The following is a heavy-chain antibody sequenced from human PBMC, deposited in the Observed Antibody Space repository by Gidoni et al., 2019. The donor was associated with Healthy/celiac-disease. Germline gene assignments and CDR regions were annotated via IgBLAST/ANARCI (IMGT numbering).Heavy chain of an antibody. CDR3: ARVGLWFGVIPLYYYGMDV. D-gene: IGHD3-10*01. Sequence: GLEWMGWINTNTGNPTYAQGFTGRFVFSLDTSVSTAYLQISSLKAEDTAVYYCARVGLWFGVIPLYYYGMDVWGQGTTVTVSS. CDR2: INTNTGNP. J-gene: IGHJ6*02. V-gene: IGHV7-4-1*02.